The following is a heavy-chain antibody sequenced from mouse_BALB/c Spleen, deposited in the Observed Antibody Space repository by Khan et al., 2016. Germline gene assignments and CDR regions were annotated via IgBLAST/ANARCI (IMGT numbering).Heavy chain of an antibody. J-gene: IGHJ3*01. CDR2: INPDSRTI. V-gene: IGHV4-1*02. CDR1: GFDFSRYW. Sequence: EVKLLESGGGLVQPGGSLKLSCAASGFDFSRYWMSWVRQAPGKGLEWIGEINPDSRTINYAPSLKDKFIISRDNAKNTLYLQMSTVRSEDTALYYCASAGYDGYFADWGQGTLVTVSA. CDR3: ASAGYDGYFAD. D-gene: IGHD2-2*01.